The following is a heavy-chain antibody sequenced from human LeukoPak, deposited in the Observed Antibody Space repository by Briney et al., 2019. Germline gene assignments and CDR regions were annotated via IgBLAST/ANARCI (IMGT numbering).Heavy chain of an antibody. Sequence: AETLSLTCAVYGGSFSGYYWSWIRQPPGKGLEWIGEINHSGSTNYNPSLKSRVTISVDTSKNQFSLKLSSVTAADTAVYYCARVNMGYDSSGYDYYYGMDVWGQGTTVTVSS. CDR3: ARVNMGYDSSGYDYYYGMDV. CDR1: GGSFSGYY. V-gene: IGHV4-34*01. CDR2: INHSGST. J-gene: IGHJ6*02. D-gene: IGHD3-22*01.